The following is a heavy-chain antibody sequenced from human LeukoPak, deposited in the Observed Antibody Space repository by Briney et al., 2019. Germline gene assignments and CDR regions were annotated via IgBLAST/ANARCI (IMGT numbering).Heavy chain of an antibody. Sequence: GGPLRLSCAASGFTFSNAWMSWVRQAPGKGLEWVGRFKSKTDAGTVDYAAPVKGRFTISRDDSRNTLYLEMSSLKTDDTAVYYCAAGLGTTDFDSWGQGTLVTVSS. J-gene: IGHJ4*02. CDR1: GFTFSNAW. D-gene: IGHD7-27*01. CDR3: AAGLGTTDFDS. CDR2: FKSKTDAGTV. V-gene: IGHV3-15*01.